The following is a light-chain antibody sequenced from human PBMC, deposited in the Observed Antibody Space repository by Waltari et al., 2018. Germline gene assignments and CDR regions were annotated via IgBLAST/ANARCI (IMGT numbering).Light chain of an antibody. CDR2: KVS. Sequence: DVVLTQSPLSLPVTLGQQASISCKSSQTLVHSDGNTYLAWFHQRPGQSPRRLIYKVSNRESGVPDRFSASGSGTDFTLKISRVEAGDVGVYYCMQGTHWPLTFGGGTKVEMK. CDR3: MQGTHWPLT. V-gene: IGKV2-30*02. J-gene: IGKJ4*01. CDR1: QTLVHSDGNTY.